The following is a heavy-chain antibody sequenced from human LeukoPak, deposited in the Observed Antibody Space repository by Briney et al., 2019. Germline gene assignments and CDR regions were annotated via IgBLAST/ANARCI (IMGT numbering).Heavy chain of an antibody. J-gene: IGHJ4*02. V-gene: IGHV3-30-3*01. CDR2: ISYDGSNK. D-gene: IGHD3-9*01. CDR1: GFTFSGYP. Sequence: GGSLRLSCAASGFTFSGYPIHWVRQAPGKGLEWVAVISYDGSNKYYADSVKGRFTISRDNAKNSLYLQMNGLRVEDTAVYYCARGCCTVSGLYFEFWGQGSLVTVSS. CDR3: ARGCCTVSGLYFEF.